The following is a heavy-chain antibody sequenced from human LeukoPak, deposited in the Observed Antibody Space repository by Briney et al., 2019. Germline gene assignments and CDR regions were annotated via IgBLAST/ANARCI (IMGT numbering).Heavy chain of an antibody. CDR2: SDPGDADT. J-gene: IGHJ3*01. Sequence: MAGGSLKTPCKCSGYSFTSEWIGWVRPMPGKGLEWRGMSDPGDADTRYTPSLQGPVTISADKSISTAYLQWSSLKASDTAMYYCARRIVVVTAVPHPAFDRWGQRTLVTVSS. CDR1: GYSFTSEW. V-gene: IGHV5-51*01. D-gene: IGHD2-21*02. CDR3: ARRIVVVTAVPHPAFDR.